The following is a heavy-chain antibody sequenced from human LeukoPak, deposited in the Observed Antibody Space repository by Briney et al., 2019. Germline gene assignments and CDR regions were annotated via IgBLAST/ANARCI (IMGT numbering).Heavy chain of an antibody. CDR3: AKYYSSNWYLAPFDY. D-gene: IGHD6-13*01. V-gene: IGHV3-23*01. CDR2: ISGSGGST. Sequence: GGSLRLSCAASGFTFSSYAMSWVRQAPGKGLEWVSAISGSGGSTYYADSVKGRFTISRDNSKNTLYLQMNSLRAEDTAVYYCAKYYSSNWYLAPFDYWGQGTLVTVSS. J-gene: IGHJ4*02. CDR1: GFTFSSYA.